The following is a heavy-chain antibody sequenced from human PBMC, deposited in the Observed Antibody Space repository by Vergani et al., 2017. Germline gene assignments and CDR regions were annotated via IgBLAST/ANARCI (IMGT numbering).Heavy chain of an antibody. CDR3: ARVIVSCSRTNCFADH. Sequence: QVQLVQSGAEVKKPGASVRVSCKAPGFTFTSYHIHWVRQAPGQGLDWLGRIDPNSVDTRYSQRFQDRVTMTRDTSINTAYMEMTRLRPDDTAIYYCARVIVSCSRTNCFADHWGQGTLVTVSS. J-gene: IGHJ4*02. D-gene: IGHD2-2*01. CDR1: GFTFTSYH. CDR2: IDPNSVDT. V-gene: IGHV1-2*06.